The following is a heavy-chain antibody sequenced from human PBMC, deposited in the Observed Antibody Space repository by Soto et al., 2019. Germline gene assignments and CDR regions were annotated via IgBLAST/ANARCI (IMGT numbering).Heavy chain of an antibody. Sequence: GGSLRLSCTASGFTFRNYGLNWVRQAPGKGLEWVAAISGSGLTKAYADSVKGRFTISRDNSKNTLFLQMNDLRAEDTALYYCAKDENIAVEPAARRSHYYAMDVWGQGTTVTVSS. V-gene: IGHV3-23*01. CDR2: ISGSGLTK. D-gene: IGHD2-2*01. CDR1: GFTFRNYG. CDR3: AKDENIAVEPAARRSHYYAMDV. J-gene: IGHJ6*02.